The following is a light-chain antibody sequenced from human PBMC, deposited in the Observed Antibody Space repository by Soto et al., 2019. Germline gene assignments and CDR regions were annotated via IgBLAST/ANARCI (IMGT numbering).Light chain of an antibody. CDR3: QQYNSFSLFT. V-gene: IGKV1-5*01. Sequence: DIQMAQSPSTLSASVGDRVTITCRARQNIDSRVAWYQQKPGKAPKLLVYDASTLERGVTSKFSGSGAGTDFTLTISSLQPEDFATYYCQQYNSFSLFTFGPGTKVETK. CDR1: QNIDSR. J-gene: IGKJ3*01. CDR2: DAS.